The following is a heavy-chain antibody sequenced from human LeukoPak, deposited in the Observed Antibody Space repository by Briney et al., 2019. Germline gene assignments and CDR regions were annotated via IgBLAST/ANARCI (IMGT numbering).Heavy chain of an antibody. J-gene: IGHJ3*02. CDR1: GFTFSSYG. CDR3: AKVGQAFDI. Sequence: GGSLRLSCAASGFTFSSYGMHWVRQAPGKGLEWVAVISYDGSNKYYADSVKGRFTISRDNSKNTLYLQMNSLRAEDTAVYYCAKVGQAFDIWGQGTMDTVSS. CDR2: ISYDGSNK. V-gene: IGHV3-30*18.